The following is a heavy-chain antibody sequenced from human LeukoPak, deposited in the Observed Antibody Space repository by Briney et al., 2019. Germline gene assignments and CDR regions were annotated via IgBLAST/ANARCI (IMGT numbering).Heavy chain of an antibody. J-gene: IGHJ4*02. D-gene: IGHD5-12*01. CDR2: INSDGSST. Sequence: PGGSLRLSCAASGFTFSSYWMHWVRQAPGKGLVWVSRINSDGSSTSYADSVKGRFTTSRDNAKNTLYLQMNRLRAEDTAVYYCARAGDGYDWSSFDYWGQGTLVTVSS. CDR1: GFTFSSYW. CDR3: ARAGDGYDWSSFDY. V-gene: IGHV3-74*01.